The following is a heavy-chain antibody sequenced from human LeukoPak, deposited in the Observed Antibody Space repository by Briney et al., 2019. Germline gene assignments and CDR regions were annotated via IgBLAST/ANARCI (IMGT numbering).Heavy chain of an antibody. Sequence: GGYLTLSCVASGFTFSNYWMTWVRQATGKGLEGVANIKQDGSEKNYVDSVKGRFTISTDTAKNSLYLQMNSLRAEETPVYYCALPDLRWYDCLGQGTLVNVSS. CDR3: ALPDLRWYDC. CDR2: IKQDGSEK. V-gene: IGHV3-7*01. J-gene: IGHJ5*01. CDR1: GFTFSNYW.